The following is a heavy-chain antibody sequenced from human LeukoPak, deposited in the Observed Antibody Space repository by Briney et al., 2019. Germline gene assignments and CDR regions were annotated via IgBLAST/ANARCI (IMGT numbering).Heavy chain of an antibody. D-gene: IGHD6-13*01. V-gene: IGHV3-23*01. CDR2: ISGSGGST. J-gene: IGHJ4*02. Sequence: GGSLRLSCAASGFTFSGYAMSWVRQAPGKGLGWVSAISGSGGSTYYADSVKGRFTISRDNSKNTLYLQMNSLRAEDTAVYYCAKASSSSWXYGRDYWGQGTLVTVSS. CDR3: AKASSSSWXYGRDY. CDR1: GFTFSGYA.